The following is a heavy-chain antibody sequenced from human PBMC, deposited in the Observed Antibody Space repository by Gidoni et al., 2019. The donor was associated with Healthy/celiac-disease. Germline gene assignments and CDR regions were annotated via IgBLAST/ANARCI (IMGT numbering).Heavy chain of an antibody. D-gene: IGHD3-22*01. CDR3: AKDVSPVIESGLAFDY. J-gene: IGHJ4*02. Sequence: QVQLVESGGGVVQPGRSLRLSCAASGFTFSSYGMHWVRQAPGKGLEWVAVISYDGSNKYYADSVKGRFTISRDNSKNTLYLQMNSLRAEDTAVYYCAKDVSPVIESGLAFDYWGQGTLVTVSS. V-gene: IGHV3-30*18. CDR1: GFTFSSYG. CDR2: ISYDGSNK.